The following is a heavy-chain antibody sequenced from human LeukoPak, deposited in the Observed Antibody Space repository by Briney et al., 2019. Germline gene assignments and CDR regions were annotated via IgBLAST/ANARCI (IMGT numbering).Heavy chain of an antibody. Sequence: PSETLSLTCTVSGGSISSGGYYWSWIRQHPGKGLERIGYIYYGGSTYYNPSLKSRVTISVDTSKNQFSLKLSSVTAADTAVYYCARGNYVWGSYRYFPFDYWGQGTLVTVSS. CDR3: ARGNYVWGSYRYFPFDY. CDR1: GGSISSGGYY. V-gene: IGHV4-31*03. CDR2: IYYGGST. J-gene: IGHJ4*02. D-gene: IGHD3-16*02.